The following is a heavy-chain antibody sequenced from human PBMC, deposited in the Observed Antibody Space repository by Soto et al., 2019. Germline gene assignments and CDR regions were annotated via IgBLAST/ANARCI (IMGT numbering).Heavy chain of an antibody. V-gene: IGHV3-23*01. D-gene: IGHD6-13*01. J-gene: IGHJ4*02. CDR2: ISGSGGST. CDR3: AIPRGRIAAADY. CDR1: GFTFSSYA. Sequence: GGSLRLSCAASGFTFSSYAMSWVRQAPGKGLEWVSAISGSGGSTYYADSVKGRFTISRDNSKNTLYLQMNSQRAEDTAVYYCAIPRGRIAAADYWGQGTLVTVSS.